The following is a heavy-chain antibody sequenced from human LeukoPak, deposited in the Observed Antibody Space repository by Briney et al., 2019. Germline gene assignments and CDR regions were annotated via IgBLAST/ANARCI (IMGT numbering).Heavy chain of an antibody. D-gene: IGHD5-18*01. CDR2: IYYSGST. Sequence: SETLSLTCTVSGGSISSYYWSWIRQPPGKGLEWIGYIYYSGSTNYNPSLKSRVTISVDTSKNQFSLKVNSVTAADTAVYYCARVYTARYYYYMDVWGKGTTVTVSS. J-gene: IGHJ6*03. CDR1: GGSISSYY. CDR3: ARVYTARYYYYMDV. V-gene: IGHV4-59*08.